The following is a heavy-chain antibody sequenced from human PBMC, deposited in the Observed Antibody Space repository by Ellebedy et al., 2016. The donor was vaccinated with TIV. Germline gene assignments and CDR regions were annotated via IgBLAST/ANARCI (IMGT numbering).Heavy chain of an antibody. CDR2: INPNSGGT. CDR1: GYTFTGYY. Sequence: ASVKVSCKASGYTFTGYYMHWVRQAPGQGLEWIGWINPNSGGTNYAQKFQGRVTMTRDTSISTAYMELSRLRSDDTAVYYCARAGHSAGIAVAGKFGYWGQGTLVTVSS. V-gene: IGHV1-2*02. J-gene: IGHJ4*02. CDR3: ARAGHSAGIAVAGKFGY. D-gene: IGHD6-19*01.